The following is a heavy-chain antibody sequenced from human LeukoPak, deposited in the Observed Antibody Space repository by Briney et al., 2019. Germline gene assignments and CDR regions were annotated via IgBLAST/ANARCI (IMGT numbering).Heavy chain of an antibody. CDR2: IYYSGST. J-gene: IGHJ4*02. V-gene: IGHV4-59*08. CDR1: GGSISSYF. D-gene: IGHD6-19*01. Sequence: SETLSLTCTVSGGSISSYFWSWVRQPPGKGLERIGYIYYSGSTKYNPSLKSRVTISLDTSRNQFSLRLSSVTAADTAMYYCARGTDITVAGNYWGQGTLVTVSS. CDR3: ARGTDITVAGNY.